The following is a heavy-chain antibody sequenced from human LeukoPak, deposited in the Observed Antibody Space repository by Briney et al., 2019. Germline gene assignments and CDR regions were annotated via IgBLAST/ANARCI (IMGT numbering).Heavy chain of an antibody. Sequence: PSETLSLTCAVSGGSISSGGYSWSWIRQPPGKGLEWIGYIYHSGSTYYNPSLKSRVTISVDRSKNQFSLKLSSVTAADTAVYYCARGAGTARYNWFDPWGQGTLVTVSS. J-gene: IGHJ5*02. CDR1: GGSISSGGYS. CDR2: IYHSGST. CDR3: ARGAGTARYNWFDP. V-gene: IGHV4-30-2*01. D-gene: IGHD6-19*01.